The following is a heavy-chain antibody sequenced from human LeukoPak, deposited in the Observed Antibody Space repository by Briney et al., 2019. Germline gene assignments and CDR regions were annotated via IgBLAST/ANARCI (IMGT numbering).Heavy chain of an antibody. Sequence: RRASVKVSCKASGYTFTSYDINWVRQATGPALEWMGWMNPNSCNTGYAQKFQGRVTITRNTSISTAYMELSSLRSEDTAVYYCARSYGSGSMGKGAAFDIWGQGTMVTVSS. CDR1: GYTFTSYD. V-gene: IGHV1-8*03. CDR2: MNPNSCNT. CDR3: ARSYGSGSMGKGAAFDI. D-gene: IGHD3-10*01. J-gene: IGHJ3*02.